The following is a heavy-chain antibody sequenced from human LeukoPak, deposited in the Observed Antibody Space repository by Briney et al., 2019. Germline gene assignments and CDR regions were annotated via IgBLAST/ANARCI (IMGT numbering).Heavy chain of an antibody. J-gene: IGHJ6*03. CDR3: ATQELLWFGELLGPQYYYMDV. V-gene: IGHV3-48*01. D-gene: IGHD3-10*01. CDR2: ISSSSSTI. Sequence: PGGSLRLSCAASGFTFSSYSMNWVRQAPGKGLEWVSYISSSSSTIYYADSVKGRFTISRDNAKNSLYLQMNSLRAEDTAVYYCATQELLWFGELLGPQYYYMDVWGKGTTVTVSS. CDR1: GFTFSSYS.